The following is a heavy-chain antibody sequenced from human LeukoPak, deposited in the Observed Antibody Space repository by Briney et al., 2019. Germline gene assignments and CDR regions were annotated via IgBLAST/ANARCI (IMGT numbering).Heavy chain of an antibody. CDR3: ARGSYYYDSSGYYGAFDI. CDR1: GGSIGSYY. V-gene: IGHV4-59*01. Sequence: PSETLSLTCTVSGGSIGSYYWSWIRQPPGKGLEWIGYIYYSGRTNYNPSLKSRVTISVDTSKNQFSLKLSSVTAADTAVYYCARGSYYYDSSGYYGAFDIWGQGTMVTVSS. J-gene: IGHJ3*02. CDR2: IYYSGRT. D-gene: IGHD3-22*01.